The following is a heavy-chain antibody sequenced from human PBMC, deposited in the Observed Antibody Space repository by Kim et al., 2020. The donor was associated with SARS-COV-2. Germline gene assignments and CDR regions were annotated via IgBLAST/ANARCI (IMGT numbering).Heavy chain of an antibody. CDR2: IYYSGST. V-gene: IGHV4-61*01. D-gene: IGHD3-10*01. CDR3: AREGTVYYGSGSSTSFDL. Sequence: SETLSLTCTVSGGSVSSGSYYWSWIRQPPGKGLEWIGYIYYSGSTNYNPSLKSRVTISVDTSKNQFSLKLSSVTAADTAVYYCAREGTVYYGSGSSTSFDLWGRGTLVTVSS. CDR1: GGSVSSGSYY. J-gene: IGHJ2*01.